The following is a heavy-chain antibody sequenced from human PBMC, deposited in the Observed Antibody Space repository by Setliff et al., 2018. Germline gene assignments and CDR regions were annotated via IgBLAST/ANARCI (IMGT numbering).Heavy chain of an antibody. V-gene: IGHV1-69*05. CDR2: TIPSFGST. D-gene: IGHD5-18*01. CDR3: AREGVDTRSSTDYRYYMDV. Sequence: SVKVSCKASGYTFTGYYMHWVRQAPGQGLEWMGGTIPSFGSTNYAQKFQDRVTIITDESTSTAYMELSSLRTEDTAVYYCAREGVDTRSSTDYRYYMDVWGKGTTVTVSS. J-gene: IGHJ6*03. CDR1: GYTFTGYY.